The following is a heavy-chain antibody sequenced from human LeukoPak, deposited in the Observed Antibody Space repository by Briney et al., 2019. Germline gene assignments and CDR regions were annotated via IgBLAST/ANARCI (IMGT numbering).Heavy chain of an antibody. CDR2: VSSSSSSI. J-gene: IGHJ4*02. CDR3: ARGGRR. Sequence: GGSLRLSCAASGFIFSDYSMNWVRQAPAKGLEWVSSVSSSSSSIYYADSVKGRFTISRDNAENSLFLQMNSLRVEDTAVYYCARGGRRWGQGTLVTVSS. D-gene: IGHD6-25*01. V-gene: IGHV3-21*01. CDR1: GFIFSDYS.